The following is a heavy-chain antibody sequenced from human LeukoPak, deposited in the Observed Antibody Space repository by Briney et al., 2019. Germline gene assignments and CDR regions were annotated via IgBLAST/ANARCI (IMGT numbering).Heavy chain of an antibody. V-gene: IGHV4-34*01. J-gene: IGHJ3*02. CDR1: GGSFSGYN. D-gene: IGHD4-23*01. Sequence: SETLSLICAVYGGSFSGYNWNWIRQPPGKGLEWIGETDPSGSTNYNPSLKSRVTISLDTSKNQFSLRLSSVTAADTAVYYCARGGTAVVTPYAFDIWGQGTMVTVSS. CDR3: ARGGTAVVTPYAFDI. CDR2: TDPSGST.